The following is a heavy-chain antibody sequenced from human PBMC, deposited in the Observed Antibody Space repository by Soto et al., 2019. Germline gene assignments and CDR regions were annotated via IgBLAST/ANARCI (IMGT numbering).Heavy chain of an antibody. CDR1: GYTFDSNA. D-gene: IGHD2-2*01. CDR2: IIPIFGTI. Sequence: SVKVSCKASGYTFDSNAISWVRLAPGQGLEWMGGIIPIFGTINNAQKFQDRVTITADESANIVYMELSSLRSEDTAIYYCAREGLTFGPGAVGGAFDIWGQGTLVTVSS. V-gene: IGHV1-69*13. CDR3: AREGLTFGPGAVGGAFDI. J-gene: IGHJ3*02.